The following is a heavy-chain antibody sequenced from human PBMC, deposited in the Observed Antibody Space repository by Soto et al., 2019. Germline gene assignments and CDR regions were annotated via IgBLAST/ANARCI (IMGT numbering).Heavy chain of an antibody. J-gene: IGHJ4*02. CDR3: ASDPEDCSSTSCYWG. D-gene: IGHD2-2*01. CDR2: IYYSGST. Sequence: SETLSLTCTVSGGSISSGGYYWGWIRQPPGKGLEWIGSIYYSGSTYYNPSLKSRVTISVDTSKNQFSLKLSSVTAADTAVYYCASDPEDCSSTSCYWGWSQGTLVTVSS. V-gene: IGHV4-39*01. CDR1: GGSISSGGYY.